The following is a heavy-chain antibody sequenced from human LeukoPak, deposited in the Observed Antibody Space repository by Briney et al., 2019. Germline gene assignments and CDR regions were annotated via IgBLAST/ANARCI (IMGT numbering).Heavy chain of an antibody. CDR1: GYTFTSYA. V-gene: IGHV7-4-1*02. Sequence: ASVKVSCKASGYTFTSYAMNLVRQAPGQGLEWMGWINTNTGNPTYAQGFTGRFVFSLDTSVSTAYLQISSLKAEDTAVYYCARARRSSAYNWFDPWGQGTLVTVSS. CDR3: ARARRSSAYNWFDP. D-gene: IGHD6-6*01. J-gene: IGHJ5*02. CDR2: INTNTGNP.